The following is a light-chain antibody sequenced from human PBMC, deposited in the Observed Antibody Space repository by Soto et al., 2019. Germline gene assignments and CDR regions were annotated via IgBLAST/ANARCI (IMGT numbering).Light chain of an antibody. CDR3: QQYNNWPPWT. J-gene: IGKJ1*01. Sequence: EIVMTQSPATLSVSPGEGATLSCRASQSVGSNLAWYQQKPGQAPMLLIYGASTRATGIPARFSGSGSGTDFTLTISRLQSEDFAVYSCQQYNNWPPWTFGQGTKV. CDR2: GAS. V-gene: IGKV3-15*01. CDR1: QSVGSN.